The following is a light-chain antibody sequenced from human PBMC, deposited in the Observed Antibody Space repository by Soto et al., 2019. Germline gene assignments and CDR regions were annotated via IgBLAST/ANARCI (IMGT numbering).Light chain of an antibody. J-gene: IGLJ1*01. CDR2: GNS. CDR3: QYYDSSLSGRV. V-gene: IGLV1-40*01. CDR1: SSNIGAGYD. Sequence: QSVLTQPPSVSGAPGQRVTISCTGSSSNIGAGYDVHWYQQLLGTAPKLLIYGNSTRPSGVPDRFSGSKSGTSASLAITGVQAEDEADYYCQYYDSSLSGRVFGTGTKVTV.